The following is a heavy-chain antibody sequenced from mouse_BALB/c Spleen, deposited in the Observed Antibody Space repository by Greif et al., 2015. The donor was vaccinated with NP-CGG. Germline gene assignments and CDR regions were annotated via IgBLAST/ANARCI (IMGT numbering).Heavy chain of an antibody. V-gene: IGHV2-2*02. J-gene: IGHJ2*01. CDR1: GFSLTSYG. CDR2: IWRGGST. D-gene: IGHD4-1*01. CDR3: ARNWDYFDY. Sequence: VQLQQSGPGLVQPSQSLSITCTVSGFSLTSYGVHWVRQSPGKGLEWLGVIWRGGSTDYNAAFISRLSISKDNSKSXVFFKMNSLQANDTAIYYCARNWDYFDYWGQGTTLTVSS.